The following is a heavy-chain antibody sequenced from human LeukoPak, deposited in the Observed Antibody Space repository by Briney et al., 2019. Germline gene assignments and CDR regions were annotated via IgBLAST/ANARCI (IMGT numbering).Heavy chain of an antibody. V-gene: IGHV3-21*01. CDR1: GFTFSFYS. Sequence: GGSLRLSCAASGFTFSFYSMNWVRQAPGKGLEWVASIISSSSSSYIYYADSVKGRFTISRDNAKNSLYLQMSSLRAEDTAIYYCARRDILTGFDYWGQGTLVTVSS. J-gene: IGHJ4*02. CDR3: ARRDILTGFDY. D-gene: IGHD3-9*01. CDR2: IISSSSSSYI.